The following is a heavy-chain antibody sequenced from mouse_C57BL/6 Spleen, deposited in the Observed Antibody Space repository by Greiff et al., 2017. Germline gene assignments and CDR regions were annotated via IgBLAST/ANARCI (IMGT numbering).Heavy chain of an antibody. V-gene: IGHV5-16*01. J-gene: IGHJ1*03. D-gene: IGHD1-1*01. CDR1: GFTFSDYY. Sequence: EVTLMESEGGLVQPGSSMKLSCTASGFTFSDYYMAWVRQVPEKGLEWVANINYDGSSTYYLDSLKSRFIISRENAKNILYLQMSSLKSEDTATYYCARVAITTVVAHWYFDVWGTGTTVTVSS. CDR3: ARVAITTVVAHWYFDV. CDR2: INYDGSST.